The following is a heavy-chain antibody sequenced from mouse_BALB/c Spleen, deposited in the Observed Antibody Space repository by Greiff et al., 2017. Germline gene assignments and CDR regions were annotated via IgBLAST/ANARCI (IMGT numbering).Heavy chain of an antibody. V-gene: IGHV3-8*02. J-gene: IGHJ3*01. Sequence: EVMLVESGPSLVKPSQTLSLTCSVTGDSITSGYWNWIRKFPGNKLEYMGYISYSGSTYYNPSLKSRISITRDTSKNQYYLQLNSVTTEDTATYYCARAHYGHEAWFAYWGQGTLVTVSA. D-gene: IGHD1-2*01. CDR1: GDSITSGY. CDR2: ISYSGST. CDR3: ARAHYGHEAWFAY.